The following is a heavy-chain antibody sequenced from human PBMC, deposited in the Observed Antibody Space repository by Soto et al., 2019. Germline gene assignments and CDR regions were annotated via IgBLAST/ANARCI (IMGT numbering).Heavy chain of an antibody. CDR3: AKETTWGGGFDC. Sequence: GGSLRISYAGSGGTFSSCALSWVRQAPGKGLEWVAAIGGSGGGTYYADSVQGRFTISRDNSKYTVYLLMNSLRAAGTALCFCAKETTWGGGFDCWGQRTLVTVSS. CDR1: GGTFSSCA. J-gene: IGHJ4*02. V-gene: IGHV3-23*01. D-gene: IGHD3-16*01. CDR2: IGGSGGGT.